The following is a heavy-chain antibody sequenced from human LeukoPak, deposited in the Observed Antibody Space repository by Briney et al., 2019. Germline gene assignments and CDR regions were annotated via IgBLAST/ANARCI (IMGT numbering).Heavy chain of an antibody. CDR2: IYYSGTT. CDR3: ARGVYIAAAQYGY. V-gene: IGHV4-59*01. D-gene: IGHD6-13*01. CDR1: GGSISSYY. Sequence: SETLSLTCTVSGGSISSYYWSWTRQPPGKGLEWIGYIYYSGTTNYNPSLKSRVTISVDTSKNQFSLKLSSVTAADTAVYYCARGVYIAAAQYGYWGQGTLVTVSS. J-gene: IGHJ4*02.